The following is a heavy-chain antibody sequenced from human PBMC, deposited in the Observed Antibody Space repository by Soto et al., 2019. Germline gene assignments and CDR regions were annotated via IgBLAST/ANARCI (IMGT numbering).Heavy chain of an antibody. CDR3: AKGGTAMTYFDY. V-gene: IGHV3-30*18. CDR1: GFTFSSYG. D-gene: IGHD5-18*01. CDR2: ISYDGSNK. J-gene: IGHJ4*02. Sequence: QVQLVESGGGVVQPGRSLRLSCAASGFTFSSYGMHWVRQAPGKGLEWVAVISYDGSNKYYADSVKGRFTISRDNSKNTLYRQMNSLRAEDTAVYYCAKGGTAMTYFDYWGQGPLVTVSS.